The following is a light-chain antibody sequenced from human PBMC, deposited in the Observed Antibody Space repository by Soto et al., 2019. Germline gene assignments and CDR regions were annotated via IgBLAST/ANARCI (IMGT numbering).Light chain of an antibody. Sequence: EIVLTQSPGTLSLSPGERVTLSCRASQSVSSSSLAWYQQRPGQAPRLLISGASSRATGIPDRFSGSGSGTDFTLTISRLEPEEFAVYYCQQYGNSPLTFGGGTKVEIK. CDR3: QQYGNSPLT. CDR1: QSVSSSS. CDR2: GAS. J-gene: IGKJ4*01. V-gene: IGKV3-20*01.